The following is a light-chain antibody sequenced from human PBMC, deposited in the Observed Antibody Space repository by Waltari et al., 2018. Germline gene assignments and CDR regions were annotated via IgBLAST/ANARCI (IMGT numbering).Light chain of an antibody. CDR2: GAS. CDR3: QHYLRLPVT. CDR1: QSVTRA. Sequence: EIVLPQSPGPLSLSPRASPPLPCRTSQSVTRALAWYQQKPGQAPRLLIYGASNRATGIPDRFSGSGSGTDFSLTISSLEPEDFAVYYCQHYLRLPVTFGQGTKVEVK. V-gene: IGKV3-20*01. J-gene: IGKJ1*01.